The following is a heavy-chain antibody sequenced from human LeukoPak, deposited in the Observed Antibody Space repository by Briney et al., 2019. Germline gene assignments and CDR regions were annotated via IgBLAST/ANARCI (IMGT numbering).Heavy chain of an antibody. CDR3: ARVRRHMDV. V-gene: IGHV4-61*05. CDR1: GASISGSGYY. CDR2: IYYSGST. Sequence: SETLSLTCAVSGASISGSGYYLGWIRQPPGKGLEWIGNIYYSGSTNYNPSLKSRVTISVDTSKNQFSLKLSSVTAADTAVYYCARVRRHMDVCGKGTTVTVSS. J-gene: IGHJ6*03.